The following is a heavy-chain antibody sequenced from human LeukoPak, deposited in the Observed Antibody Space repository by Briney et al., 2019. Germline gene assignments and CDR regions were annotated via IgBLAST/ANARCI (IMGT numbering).Heavy chain of an antibody. CDR2: ISYDGSNK. CDR3: AKEVGQAYFDY. CDR1: GFTFSGYG. Sequence: GRSLRLSCAASGFTFSGYGMHWVRQAPGKGLGRVAVISYDGSNKYYADSVKGRFTISRDNSKNTLYLQMNSLRAEDTAVYYCAKEVGQAYFDYWGQGTLVTVSS. J-gene: IGHJ4*02. D-gene: IGHD1-26*01. V-gene: IGHV3-30*18.